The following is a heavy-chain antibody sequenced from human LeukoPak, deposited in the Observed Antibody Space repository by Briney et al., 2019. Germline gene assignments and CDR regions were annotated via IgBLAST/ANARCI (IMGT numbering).Heavy chain of an antibody. CDR2: ISGSGGST. V-gene: IGHV3-23*01. CDR1: GFTFSSYG. J-gene: IGHJ4*02. D-gene: IGHD6-6*01. CDR3: AKGSRGYSSSSQDY. Sequence: PGGSLRLSCAASGFTFSSYGMSWVRQAPGKGLEWVSAISGSGGSTYYADSVKGRFTISRDTSKNTLYLQMNSLRAEDTAVYYCAKGSRGYSSSSQDYWGQGTLVTVAS.